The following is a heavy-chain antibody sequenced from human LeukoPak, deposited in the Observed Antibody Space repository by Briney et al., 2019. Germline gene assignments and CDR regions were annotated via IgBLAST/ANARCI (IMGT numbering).Heavy chain of an antibody. J-gene: IGHJ4*02. D-gene: IGHD3-10*01. CDR1: GGSISSDDFS. CDR3: AGRSGKYPYYFDY. CDR2: MYHRGTT. V-gene: IGHV4-30-2*01. Sequence: PSETLSLTCAVSGGSISSDDFSWSWIRQTPGKGLEWIGYMYHRGTTHYNPSLKSGVTISVDRSKNQFSLRLTSATAADTAVYYCAGRSGKYPYYFDYWGQGTLVTVSS.